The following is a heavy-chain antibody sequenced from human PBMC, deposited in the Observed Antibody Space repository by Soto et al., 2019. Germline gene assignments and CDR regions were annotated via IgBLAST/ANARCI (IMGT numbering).Heavy chain of an antibody. Sequence: SETLSLTCTVSGGSISSGGYYWSGIRQPPGKGLEWIGYIYYSGSTNYNPSLKSRVTISVDTSKNQFSLKLSPVTAADTAVYYCARGVDDYYDSSGYYYYFDYWGQGTLVTVSS. CDR1: GGSISSGGYY. CDR3: ARGVDDYYDSSGYYYYFDY. CDR2: IYYSGST. D-gene: IGHD3-22*01. J-gene: IGHJ4*02. V-gene: IGHV4-61*08.